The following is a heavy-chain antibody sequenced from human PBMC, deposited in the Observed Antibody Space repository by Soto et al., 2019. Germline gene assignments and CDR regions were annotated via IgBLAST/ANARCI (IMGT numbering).Heavy chain of an antibody. J-gene: IGHJ4*02. CDR3: AKRPLERLMYDY. CDR1: GFIFRNFV. V-gene: IGHV3-23*01. Sequence: EVQLSESGGGLVQPGGSLGLSFTAFGFIFRNFVMTWVGQAPGKGLDGVSSIIGCVVTTYYTDSVKGRFTISRDNSKNTLFLQINSLRAEDTAAYYCAKRPLERLMYDYWGQVTLVTVSS. CDR2: IIGCVVTT. D-gene: IGHD1-1*01.